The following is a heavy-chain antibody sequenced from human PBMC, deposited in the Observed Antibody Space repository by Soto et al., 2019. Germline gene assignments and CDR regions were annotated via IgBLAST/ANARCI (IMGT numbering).Heavy chain of an antibody. CDR1: GFSFSSYA. CDR3: AKDETYYYGSGTPTFFDY. Sequence: GGSLRLSCAASGFSFSSYAMSWVRQAPGKGLEWVSAIDGSAGTTYYAGSVKGRFTISRDNFKDKLFLQINSLRAEDTAIYYCAKDETYYYGSGTPTFFDYWGQGARVTVSS. D-gene: IGHD3-10*01. CDR2: IDGSAGTT. V-gene: IGHV3-23*01. J-gene: IGHJ4*02.